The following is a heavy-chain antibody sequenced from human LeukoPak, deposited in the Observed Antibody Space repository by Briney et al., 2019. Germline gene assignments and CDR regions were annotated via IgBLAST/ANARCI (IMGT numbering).Heavy chain of an antibody. CDR3: ARRDIGGGSYADAFDI. CDR1: GFTVSSNS. D-gene: IGHD1-26*01. CDR2: IYHSGST. Sequence: GSLRLSCTVSGFTVSSNSMSWVRQAPGKGLEWIGEIYHSGSTNYNPSLKSRVAISVDKSKNQFSLKLSSVTAADTAVYYCARRDIGGGSYADAFDIWGQGTMVTVSS. V-gene: IGHV4-4*02. J-gene: IGHJ3*02.